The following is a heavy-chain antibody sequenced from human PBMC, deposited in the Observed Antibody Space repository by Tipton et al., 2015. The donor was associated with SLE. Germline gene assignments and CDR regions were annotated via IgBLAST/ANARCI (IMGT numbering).Heavy chain of an antibody. D-gene: IGHD1-26*01. CDR2: INHRGST. CDR1: GGSFTSSSYY. Sequence: TLSLTCAVYGGSFTSSSYYWAWIRQSPGKGVEWIGEINHRGSTNYNPSLKSRVTISRDTSKNQFSLKLSSVTAADTAVYYCARDRRELGTDYWGQGTLVTVSS. J-gene: IGHJ4*02. CDR3: ARDRRELGTDY. V-gene: IGHV4-39*02.